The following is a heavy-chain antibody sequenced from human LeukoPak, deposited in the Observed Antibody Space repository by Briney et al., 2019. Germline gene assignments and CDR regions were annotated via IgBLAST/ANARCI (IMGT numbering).Heavy chain of an antibody. CDR3: ATARAGIVVVTYYYGMDV. CDR1: GFTFSSYA. V-gene: IGHV3-23*01. CDR2: ISGSGGST. J-gene: IGHJ6*02. Sequence: PGGSLRLSCAASGFTFSSYAMSWVRQAPGKGLEWVSAISGSGGSTYYADSVKGRFTISRDNSKNTLYLQMNSLRAEDTAVYYCATARAGIVVVTYYYGMDVWGQGTTVTVSS. D-gene: IGHD2-21*02.